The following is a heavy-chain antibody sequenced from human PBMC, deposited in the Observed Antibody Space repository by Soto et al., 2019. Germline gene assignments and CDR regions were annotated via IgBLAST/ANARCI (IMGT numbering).Heavy chain of an antibody. V-gene: IGHV3-11*06. CDR2: ISSSSSDT. CDR1: GFTFSDYY. Sequence: PGGSLRLSCAASGFTFSDYYMSWIRQAPGKGLEWVSYISSSSSDTNYADSVKGRFTISRDNAKNSLYLQMNSLRAEDTAVYYCARDLEQQLVHYYFDYWGQGTLVTVSS. J-gene: IGHJ4*02. D-gene: IGHD6-13*01. CDR3: ARDLEQQLVHYYFDY.